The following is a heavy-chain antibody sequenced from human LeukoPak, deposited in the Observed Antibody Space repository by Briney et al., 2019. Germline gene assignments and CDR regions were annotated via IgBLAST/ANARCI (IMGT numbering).Heavy chain of an antibody. CDR2: ISYDGSNK. Sequence: PGGSLRLSCAASGFTFSSYAMHWVRQAPGKGLEWVAVISYDGSNKYYADSVKGRFTISRDNSKNTLYLQMNSLRAEDTAVYYCARSYYGSGYYYYYYGMDVWGQGTTVTVSS. D-gene: IGHD3-10*01. CDR3: ARSYYGSGYYYYYYGMDV. V-gene: IGHV3-30-3*01. J-gene: IGHJ6*02. CDR1: GFTFSSYA.